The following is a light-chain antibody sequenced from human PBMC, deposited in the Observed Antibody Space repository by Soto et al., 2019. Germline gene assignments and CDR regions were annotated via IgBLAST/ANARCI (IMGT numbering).Light chain of an antibody. CDR1: SSNIGNNY. CDR3: GTWDSSLSAGVV. J-gene: IGLJ2*01. V-gene: IGLV1-51*01. CDR2: DNN. Sequence: QSVSTQPPSVSAAPGQKVTISCSGSSSNIGNNYVSWYQQLPGTAPKLLIYDNNKRPSGIPDRFSGSKSGTSATLGITGLQTGDEADYYCGTWDSSLSAGVVFGGGTKVTVL.